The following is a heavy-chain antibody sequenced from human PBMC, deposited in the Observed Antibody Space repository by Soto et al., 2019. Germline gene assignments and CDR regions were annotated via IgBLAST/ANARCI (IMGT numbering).Heavy chain of an antibody. CDR1: GYTFTSYG. J-gene: IGHJ5*02. Sequence: ASVKVSCKASGYTFTSYGIHWVRQAPGQRLEWMGWINAANGDTKYSPKFQGRVTITRDTSASAAYMELSSLRSEDTAVYYCVRRHVSATGIDWFDPWGQGTLVTVSS. D-gene: IGHD6-13*01. CDR3: VRRHVSATGIDWFDP. CDR2: INAANGDT. V-gene: IGHV1-3*01.